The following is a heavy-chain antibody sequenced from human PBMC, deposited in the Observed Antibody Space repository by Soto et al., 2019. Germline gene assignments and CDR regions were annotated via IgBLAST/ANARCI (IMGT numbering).Heavy chain of an antibody. V-gene: IGHV4-59*01. CDR1: GGSISSYY. Sequence: QVQLQESGPGLVKPSETLSLTCTVSGGSISSYYWSWIRQPPGKRLEWIGYIYYSGSTNYNPSLKSRVTISVDTFKNQFSLKLSSVTAADTAVYYCARVRVPAAISYYYYYYMDVWGKGTTVTVSS. CDR2: IYYSGST. J-gene: IGHJ6*03. CDR3: ARVRVPAAISYYYYYYMDV. D-gene: IGHD2-2*01.